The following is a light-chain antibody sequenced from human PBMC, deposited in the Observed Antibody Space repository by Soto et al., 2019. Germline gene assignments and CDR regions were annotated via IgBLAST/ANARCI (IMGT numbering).Light chain of an antibody. CDR2: DVS. V-gene: IGLV2-14*01. J-gene: IGLJ1*01. CDR1: SSDVGGYNY. CDR3: SSYTSSSTLGYV. Sequence: QSVLTRPASVSGSPGQSITISCTGTSSDVGGYNYVSWYQQHPGKAPKLMIYDVSNRPSGVSNRFSGSKSGNTASLTISGLQAEDEADYYCSSYTSSSTLGYVFGTGTKVT.